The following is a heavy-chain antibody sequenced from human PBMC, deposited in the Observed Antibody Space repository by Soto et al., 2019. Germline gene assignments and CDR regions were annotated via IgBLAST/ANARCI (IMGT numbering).Heavy chain of an antibody. D-gene: IGHD2-21*01. CDR2: MYYSGSS. CDR3: ARQRLLRLKPDFDI. Sequence: SETLSLTXSVSGGSTSDKSYFWGWVRQSPGKGLEWIGSMYYSGSSYYNPSLKSRVAISVDTSKNQFSLKLRSVTAADTAVYFCARQRLLRLKPDFDIWGQGTLVTVSS. J-gene: IGHJ4*02. CDR1: GGSTSDKSYF. V-gene: IGHV4-39*01.